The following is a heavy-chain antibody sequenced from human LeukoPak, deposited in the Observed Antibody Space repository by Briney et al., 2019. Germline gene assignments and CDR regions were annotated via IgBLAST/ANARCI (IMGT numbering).Heavy chain of an antibody. CDR3: ARGNSGYDFAY. Sequence: PGGSLRLSCAASGFTFSNYWMTWVRQAPGKGLEWVANIKQDGSEKYYVDSVKGRFTISRDNAKNSLYLQMNSLRAEDTAVYYCARGNSGYDFAYWGQGTLVTVSS. D-gene: IGHD5-12*01. CDR2: IKQDGSEK. V-gene: IGHV3-7*01. CDR1: GFTFSNYW. J-gene: IGHJ4*02.